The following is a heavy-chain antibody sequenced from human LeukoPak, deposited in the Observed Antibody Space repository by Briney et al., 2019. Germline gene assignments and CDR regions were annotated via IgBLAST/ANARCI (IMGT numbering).Heavy chain of an antibody. CDR2: IYTSGST. J-gene: IGHJ3*02. Sequence: SETLSLTCTVSGGSISSGSYYWSWIRQPAGKGLEWIGRIYTSGSTNYNPSLKSRVTISVDTSKNQFSLKLSSVTAADTAVYYCARDGTYFYDSSGYLIHANGAFDIWGQGTMVTVSS. D-gene: IGHD3-22*01. CDR1: GGSISSGSYY. V-gene: IGHV4-61*02. CDR3: ARDGTYFYDSSGYLIHANGAFDI.